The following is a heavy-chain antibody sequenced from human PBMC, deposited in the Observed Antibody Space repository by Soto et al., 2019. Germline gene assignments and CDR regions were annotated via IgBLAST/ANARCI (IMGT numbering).Heavy chain of an antibody. V-gene: IGHV1-69*13. D-gene: IGHD6-19*01. CDR2: IIPIFGTA. Sequence: GASVKVSCKASGGTFSGYAISWVRQAPGQGLEWMGGIIPIFGTANYAQKFQGRVTITADESTSTAYMELSSLRSEDTAVYYCASRVHSSGWTNWFDPWGQGTLVTVSS. J-gene: IGHJ5*02. CDR3: ASRVHSSGWTNWFDP. CDR1: GGTFSGYA.